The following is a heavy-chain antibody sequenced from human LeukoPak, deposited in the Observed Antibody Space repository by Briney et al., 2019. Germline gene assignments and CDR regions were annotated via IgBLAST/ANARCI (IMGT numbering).Heavy chain of an antibody. CDR3: ARKSHSSSWTHFDY. Sequence: GEPLKISCKGSGYSFTSYWIGWVRQMPGKGLEWMGIIYPGDSDTRYSPSFQGQVTTSADKSISTAYLQWSSLKASDTAMYYCARKSHSSSWTHFDYWGQGTLVTVSS. CDR2: IYPGDSDT. J-gene: IGHJ4*02. V-gene: IGHV5-51*01. CDR1: GYSFTSYW. D-gene: IGHD6-13*01.